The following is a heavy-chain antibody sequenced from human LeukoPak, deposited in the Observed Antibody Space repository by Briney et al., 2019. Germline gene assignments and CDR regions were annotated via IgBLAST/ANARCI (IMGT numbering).Heavy chain of an antibody. Sequence: PGGSLRLSCAASGFTFSSYAMSWVRQAPGKGLERVSAISGSGGSTYYADSVKGRFTISRDNSKNTLYLQMNSLRAEDTAVYYCAKGNYGDYDSGDYWGQGTLVTVSS. CDR2: ISGSGGST. V-gene: IGHV3-23*01. CDR1: GFTFSSYA. D-gene: IGHD4-17*01. CDR3: AKGNYGDYDSGDY. J-gene: IGHJ4*02.